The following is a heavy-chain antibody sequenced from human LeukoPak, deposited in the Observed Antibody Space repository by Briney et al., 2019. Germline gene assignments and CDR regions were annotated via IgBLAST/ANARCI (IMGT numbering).Heavy chain of an antibody. Sequence: PSETLSLTCTVSGGSISTSNYYWGWLRQPPGKGREWIGSIYYSGSTYYNPSLKSRVTISVDTSKNQFSLKLSSVTAADTAVYYCARVEWLQPIDYWGQGTLVTVSS. CDR2: IYYSGST. D-gene: IGHD5-12*01. V-gene: IGHV4-39*07. CDR3: ARVEWLQPIDY. CDR1: GGSISTSNYY. J-gene: IGHJ4*02.